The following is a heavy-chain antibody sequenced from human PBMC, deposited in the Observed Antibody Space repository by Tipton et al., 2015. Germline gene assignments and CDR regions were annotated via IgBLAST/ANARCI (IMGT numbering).Heavy chain of an antibody. V-gene: IGHV4-31*03. CDR3: ARDGYNSNYFDY. CDR2: IFCTGST. Sequence: TLSLTCTVSGGAITSDGFYWSWIRQHPGKGLEWIGYIFCTGSTYYNPSLKSRATLSVDTSKNQFSLKLSPVTAADTAVYYCARDGYNSNYFDYWGQGTLVTVSS. D-gene: IGHD5-24*01. CDR1: GGAITSDGFY. J-gene: IGHJ4*02.